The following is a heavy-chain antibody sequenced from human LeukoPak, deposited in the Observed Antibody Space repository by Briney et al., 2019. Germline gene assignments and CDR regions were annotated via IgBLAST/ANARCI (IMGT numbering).Heavy chain of an antibody. J-gene: IGHJ6*02. CDR2: IKNKANSYIT. CDR3: ARFREFYYGLDL. Sequence: GGSLRLSCAASGSTFSDHYMDWVRQAPGKGLEWVGHIKNKANSYITEYAASVKGRFTISRDDSKNSLFLQMNSLKTDDTAVYYCARFREFYYGLDLWGQGTTVIVSS. CDR1: GSTFSDHY. V-gene: IGHV3-72*01.